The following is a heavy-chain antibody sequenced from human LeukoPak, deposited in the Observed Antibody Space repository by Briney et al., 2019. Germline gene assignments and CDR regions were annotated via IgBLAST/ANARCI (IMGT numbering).Heavy chain of an antibody. CDR1: GFTFSSYW. Sequence: PGGSLRRSCAASGFTFSSYWMHWVRQAPGKGLVWVSRINSDGSSTSYADSVKGRFTISRDNAKNTLYLQMNSVRAGDKAVYYCARVAPYLLYGMNVWGQGTTVTVSS. V-gene: IGHV3-74*01. CDR2: INSDGSST. D-gene: IGHD2-21*01. CDR3: ARVAPYLLYGMNV. J-gene: IGHJ6*02.